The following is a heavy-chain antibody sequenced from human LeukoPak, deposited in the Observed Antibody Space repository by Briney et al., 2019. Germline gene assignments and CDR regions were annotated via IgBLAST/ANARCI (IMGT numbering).Heavy chain of an antibody. CDR1: GYSFTTYG. J-gene: IGHJ4*02. D-gene: IGHD4-17*01. Sequence: ASVKVSCKASGYSFTTYGISWVRQAPGQGLEWMGWIGAYTNYAQKLRGRVTMTTDTSTSTAYMELRSLRSDDTAVYYCARAGRTVTTHFDNWGQGTLVTVSS. V-gene: IGHV1-18*01. CDR2: IGAYT. CDR3: ARAGRTVTTHFDN.